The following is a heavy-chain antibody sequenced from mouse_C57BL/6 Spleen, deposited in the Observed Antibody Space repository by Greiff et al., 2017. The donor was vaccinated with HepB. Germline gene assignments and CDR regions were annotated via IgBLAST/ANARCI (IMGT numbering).Heavy chain of an antibody. V-gene: IGHV1-15*01. CDR3: TRGYGSKAWFAY. D-gene: IGHD1-1*01. J-gene: IGHJ3*01. CDR2: IDPETGGT. Sequence: QVQLQQSGAELVRPGASVTLSCKASGYTFTDYEMHWVKQTPVHGLEWIGAIDPETGGTAYNQKFKGKAILTADKSSSTAYMELRSLTSEDSAVYYWTRGYGSKAWFAYWGQGTLVTVSA. CDR1: GYTFTDYE.